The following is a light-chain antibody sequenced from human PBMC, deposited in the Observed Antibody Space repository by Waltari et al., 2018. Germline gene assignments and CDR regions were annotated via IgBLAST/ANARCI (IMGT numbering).Light chain of an antibody. CDR2: EVT. Sequence: QSALTQPPSASGSPGQSVTISCTGTSSDVGGYDLVSWYQQHPGKAPKLMISEVTKRPPGVPDRFSGSKSGNTASLTVSVLQAEDEADYYCSSYAGSKNLVFGGGTKLTVL. J-gene: IGLJ2*01. V-gene: IGLV2-8*01. CDR1: SSDVGGYDL. CDR3: SSYAGSKNLV.